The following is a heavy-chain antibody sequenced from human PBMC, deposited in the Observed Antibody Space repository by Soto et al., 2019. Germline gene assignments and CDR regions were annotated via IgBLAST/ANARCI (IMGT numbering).Heavy chain of an antibody. V-gene: IGHV4-4*07. Sequence: LSLTCNVSGRSMISYYWSWIRQPAGKGLEWIGRIYTGGNTNYNPSLKSRVTMSVDTSKSQFSLSLTSVTAADTAVYYCAREGDDRHFFFDSWGQGTLVTVSS. D-gene: IGHD3-3*02. CDR3: AREGDDRHFFFDS. CDR2: IYTGGNT. J-gene: IGHJ4*02. CDR1: GRSMISYY.